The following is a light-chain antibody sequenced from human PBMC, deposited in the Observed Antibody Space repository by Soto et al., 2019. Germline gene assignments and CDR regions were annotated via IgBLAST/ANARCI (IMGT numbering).Light chain of an antibody. CDR2: DVS. J-gene: IGLJ1*01. Sequence: QSALTQRRSVSGSPGQSVTISCTGTSSDVGGYNYVSWYQQHPGKAPKFMIYDVSKRPSGVPDRFSGSKSGNTASLTISGLQAEDEADYYCCSYAGSYTHYVFGTGTKVTVL. CDR1: SSDVGGYNY. V-gene: IGLV2-11*01. CDR3: CSYAGSYTHYV.